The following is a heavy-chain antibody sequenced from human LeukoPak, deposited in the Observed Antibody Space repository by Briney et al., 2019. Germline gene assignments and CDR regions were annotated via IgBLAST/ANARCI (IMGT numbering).Heavy chain of an antibody. CDR2: ISYDGSNK. D-gene: IGHD3-10*01. J-gene: IGHJ6*02. CDR3: AKGLGRYYYYYGMDV. CDR1: GFTFSSYG. V-gene: IGHV3-30*18. Sequence: GGSLRLSCAASGFTFSSYGMHWVRQAPGKGLEWVAVISYDGSNKYYADSVKGRFTISRDNSKNTLYLQMNSLRAEDTAVYYCAKGLGRYYYYYGMDVWGQGTTVTVPS.